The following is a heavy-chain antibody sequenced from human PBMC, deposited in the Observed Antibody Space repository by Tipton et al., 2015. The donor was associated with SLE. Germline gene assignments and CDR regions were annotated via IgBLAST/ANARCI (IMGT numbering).Heavy chain of an antibody. D-gene: IGHD3-3*01. Sequence: SLRLSCAASGFTFSSSAMRWVRQAPGMGLARVSAISGSGGSTYCADSVKGRFTISRDNSKNTLYLQMNSLRAEDPAVYYCAKDGDVPLPGGGYYACSMRGQGAVVTVSS. V-gene: IGHV3-23*01. CDR2: ISGSGGST. CDR1: GFTFSSSA. CDR3: AKDGDVPLPGGGYYACSM. J-gene: IGHJ3*01.